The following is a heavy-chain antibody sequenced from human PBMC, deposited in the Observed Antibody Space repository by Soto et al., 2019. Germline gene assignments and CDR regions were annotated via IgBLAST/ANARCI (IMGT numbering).Heavy chain of an antibody. Sequence: EVQLVESGGGSVQPGGSLRLSCASSGFTFSGFWMHWVRQGPGMGVMWVSGIKSDGTNTAYADSVRGRFTISRDNAKDTLYLQMNSLRAEDTAVYYCVRDGWAVAENWGQGTLVTVSS. CDR2: IKSDGTNT. CDR3: VRDGWAVAEN. V-gene: IGHV3-74*01. CDR1: GFTFSGFW. J-gene: IGHJ4*02. D-gene: IGHD6-19*01.